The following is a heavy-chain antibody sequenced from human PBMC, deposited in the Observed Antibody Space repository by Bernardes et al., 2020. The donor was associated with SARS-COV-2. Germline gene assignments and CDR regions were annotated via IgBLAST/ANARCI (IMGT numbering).Heavy chain of an antibody. D-gene: IGHD2-21*01. CDR3: ARSPLGIAPFDY. J-gene: IGHJ4*02. V-gene: IGHV3-72*01. CDR2: IRNKGRSYTT. Sequence: GGSLRLSCAASGFTFSDHNMDWVRQAPGKGLEWIARIRNKGRSYTTEYAASVKGRFTISGDESTNSLFLQMNSPKTEDTAMYYCARSPLGIAPFDYWGQGTLVTVSS. CDR1: GFTFSDHN.